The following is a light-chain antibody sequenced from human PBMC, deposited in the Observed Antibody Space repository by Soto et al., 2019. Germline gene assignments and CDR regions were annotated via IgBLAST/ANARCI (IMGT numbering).Light chain of an antibody. V-gene: IGKV1-5*03. CDR1: QTISSW. Sequence: DIQMTSSPSTLSRSVGDRVSITCRASQTISSWLAWYQQKPGKAPKLLIYKASTLKSGVPSRFSGSGSGTEFTLTISSLQPDDFATYYCQHYNSYSEAFGQGTKVDIK. CDR3: QHYNSYSEA. CDR2: KAS. J-gene: IGKJ1*01.